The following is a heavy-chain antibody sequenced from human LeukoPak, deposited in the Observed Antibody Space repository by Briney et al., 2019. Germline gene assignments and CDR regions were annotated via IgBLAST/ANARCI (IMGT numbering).Heavy chain of an antibody. V-gene: IGHV1-69*13. CDR3: ARDVPVAGPLGAFDI. Sequence: AAVKVSFMASGGTFSSYTISWVRQAPGQGLEWMGGIIPIFGTANYAQKFQGRVTITADESTSTAYMELSSLRSEDTAVYYCARDVPVAGPLGAFDIWGQGTMVTVSS. D-gene: IGHD6-19*01. J-gene: IGHJ3*02. CDR1: GGTFSSYT. CDR2: IIPIFGTA.